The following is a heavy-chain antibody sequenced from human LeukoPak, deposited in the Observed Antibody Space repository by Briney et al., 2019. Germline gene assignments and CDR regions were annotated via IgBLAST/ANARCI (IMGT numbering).Heavy chain of an antibody. D-gene: IGHD5-12*01. CDR2: ISPSNGNT. Sequence: ASVKVSCTASAYTFTSHGISWVRQAPGQGLEWMGWISPSNGNTDYAQKFQGRVTMTTDISTTTAYLELRSLRSDDTAVYYCATDTSYSWYDTFGEYWGQGTLVTVSS. V-gene: IGHV1-18*01. CDR1: AYTFTSHG. J-gene: IGHJ4*02. CDR3: ATDTSYSWYDTFGEY.